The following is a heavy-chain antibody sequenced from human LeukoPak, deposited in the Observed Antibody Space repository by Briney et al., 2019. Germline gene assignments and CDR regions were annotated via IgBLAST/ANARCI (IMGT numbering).Heavy chain of an antibody. Sequence: SETLSLTCGVSGYSIRSSSWWGWIRQPPGKGLEWIGYIYYDGSIYYNPSLRSRVTMSVDTSKNQFSLRLNSVTAVDTAVYYCARKPDSRNWFDPWGQGTLVIVSS. D-gene: IGHD6-13*01. CDR1: GYSIRSSSW. CDR3: ARKPDSRNWFDP. J-gene: IGHJ5*02. CDR2: IYYDGSI. V-gene: IGHV4-28*05.